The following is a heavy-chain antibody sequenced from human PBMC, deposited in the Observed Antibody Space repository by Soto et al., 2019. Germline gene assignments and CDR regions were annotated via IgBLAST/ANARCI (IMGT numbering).Heavy chain of an antibody. Sequence: PGGSLRLSXAASGFTFSGSAMHWVRQASGKGLEWVGRIRSKANSYATAYAASVKGRFTISRDDSKNTAYLQMNSLKTEDTAVYYCTRHGDTAMVTVDYWGQGTLVTVSS. V-gene: IGHV3-73*01. CDR2: IRSKANSYAT. CDR1: GFTFSGSA. J-gene: IGHJ4*02. CDR3: TRHGDTAMVTVDY. D-gene: IGHD5-18*01.